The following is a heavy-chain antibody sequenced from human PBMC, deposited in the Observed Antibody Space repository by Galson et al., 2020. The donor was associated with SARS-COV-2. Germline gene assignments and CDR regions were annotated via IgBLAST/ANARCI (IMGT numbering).Heavy chain of an antibody. CDR3: AGRVDYFDY. Sequence: ASETLSLTCAVSGGSISNSNWWSWVRQPPGKGLEWIGEIYHRGNTNYNPSLKSRLTMSVDKSKNQFSLKLSSVTAADTAVYYCAGRVDYFDYWGQGTLVTVSS. V-gene: IGHV4-4*02. D-gene: IGHD2-15*01. J-gene: IGHJ4*02. CDR1: GGSISNSNW. CDR2: IYHRGNT.